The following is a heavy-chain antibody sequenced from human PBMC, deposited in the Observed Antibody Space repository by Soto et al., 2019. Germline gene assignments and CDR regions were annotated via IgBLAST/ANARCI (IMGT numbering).Heavy chain of an antibody. Sequence: ASVKVSCKASGYIFSSYYISWVRQAPGQGLEWMGWISAYNGNTNYAQKLQGRVTMTTDTSTSTAYMELRSLRSDDTAVYYCARGVTTGFYNWFDPWGQGTLVTVSS. V-gene: IGHV1-18*01. D-gene: IGHD1-1*01. CDR1: GYIFSSYY. CDR2: ISAYNGNT. J-gene: IGHJ5*02. CDR3: ARGVTTGFYNWFDP.